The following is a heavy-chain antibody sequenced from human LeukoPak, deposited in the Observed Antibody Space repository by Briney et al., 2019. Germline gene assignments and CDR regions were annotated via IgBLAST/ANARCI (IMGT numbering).Heavy chain of an antibody. J-gene: IGHJ5*02. CDR2: IYTSGST. Sequence: SETLSLTCTVSGGSISSNYWSWIRQPAGKGLQWIGRIYTSGSTNYNPSPKSRVTMSVDTSKSQFSLKLSSVTAADTAVYYCARELDSESRARFDPWGQGTLVSVSS. V-gene: IGHV4-4*07. CDR1: GGSISSNY. D-gene: IGHD1-26*01. CDR3: ARELDSESRARFDP.